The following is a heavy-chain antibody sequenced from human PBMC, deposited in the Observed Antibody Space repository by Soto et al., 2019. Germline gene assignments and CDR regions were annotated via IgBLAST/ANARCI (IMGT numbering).Heavy chain of an antibody. CDR2: ISYDGSNK. CDR1: GFTFSSYG. J-gene: IGHJ4*02. CDR3: AKVWRVGDEVDY. V-gene: IGHV3-30*18. D-gene: IGHD1-26*01. Sequence: QVQLVESGGGVVQPGRSLRLSCAASGFTFSSYGMHRVRQAPGKGLEWVAVISYDGSNKYYADSVKGRFTISRDNSKNTLYLQMNRLRAGDTAVYYCAKVWRVGDEVDYWGQGTLVTVSS.